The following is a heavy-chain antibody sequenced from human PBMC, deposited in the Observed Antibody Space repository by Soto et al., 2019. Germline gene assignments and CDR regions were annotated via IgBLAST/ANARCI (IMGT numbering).Heavy chain of an antibody. J-gene: IGHJ4*02. D-gene: IGHD1-26*01. CDR2: IKEDGSEK. Sequence: EVQLVGSGGGLVQPGGSLRLSCAASGFTFSTYWMSWVRQAPGKGLEWVANIKEDGSEKYYVDSVEGRFTISRDNAKNSLYLQMNSLRADDTAIYYCTRVLLGGYYGSDFDFWGQGTQVTVSS. V-gene: IGHV3-7*01. CDR3: TRVLLGGYYGSDFDF. CDR1: GFTFSTYW.